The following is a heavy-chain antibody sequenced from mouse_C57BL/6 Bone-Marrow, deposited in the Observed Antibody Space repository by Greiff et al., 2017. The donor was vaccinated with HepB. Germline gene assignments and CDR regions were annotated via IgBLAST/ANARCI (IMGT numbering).Heavy chain of an antibody. J-gene: IGHJ3*01. CDR2: INPNNGGT. Sequence: VQLQQSGPELVKPGASVKISCKASGYTFTDYYMNWVKQSHGKSLEWIGDINPNNGGTSYNQKFKGKAKLTVDKSSSTAYMELRSLTSEDSAVYYCARWGDYGSAWFAYWGPGTLVTVSA. CDR3: ARWGDYGSAWFAY. D-gene: IGHD2-4*01. V-gene: IGHV1-26*01. CDR1: GYTFTDYY.